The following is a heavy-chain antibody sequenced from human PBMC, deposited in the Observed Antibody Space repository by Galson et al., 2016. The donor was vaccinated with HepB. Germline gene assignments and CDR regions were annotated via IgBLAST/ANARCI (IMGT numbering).Heavy chain of an antibody. CDR1: GYTFTTSG. D-gene: IGHD2/OR15-2a*01. J-gene: IGHJ4*02. CDR3: ARDVQYRFDS. CDR2: ISTYSGNT. Sequence: SCKASGYTFTTSGISWVRQAPGQGLEWMGWISTYSGNTKYAQKFQGGLNLTTDSSTTTAYMELRSLRFDDTALYYCARDVQYRFDSWGQGTLVTVSS. V-gene: IGHV1-18*01.